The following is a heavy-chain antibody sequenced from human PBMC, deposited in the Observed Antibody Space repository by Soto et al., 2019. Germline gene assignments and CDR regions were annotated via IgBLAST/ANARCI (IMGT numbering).Heavy chain of an antibody. V-gene: IGHV1-18*04. Sequence: GASVKVSCKASGYTFTSYGISWVRQAPGQGLEGMGWISAYNGNTNYAQKLQGRVTMTTDTSTSTAYMELRNLRSDDTAVYYCARIAAAGLYNWFDPWGQGTLVTVSS. CDR1: GYTFTSYG. CDR2: ISAYNGNT. D-gene: IGHD6-13*01. CDR3: ARIAAAGLYNWFDP. J-gene: IGHJ5*02.